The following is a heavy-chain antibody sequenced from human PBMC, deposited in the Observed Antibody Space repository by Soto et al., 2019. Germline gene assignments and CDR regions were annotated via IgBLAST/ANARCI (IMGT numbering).Heavy chain of an antibody. D-gene: IGHD6-19*01. CDR3: ARHIAVPRTRGFDY. J-gene: IGHJ4*02. CDR1: GGSITTNW. Sequence: QVHLQESGPGLVKPSGTLSLTCAVSGGSITTNWWSWVRQPPGTGLEWIGEIYHSGTTNYNPSLRGRFTISVDKSNPQFSPNLNSVTAADSAIYYCARHIAVPRTRGFDYWGQGNLVTVSS. V-gene: IGHV4-4*02. CDR2: IYHSGTT.